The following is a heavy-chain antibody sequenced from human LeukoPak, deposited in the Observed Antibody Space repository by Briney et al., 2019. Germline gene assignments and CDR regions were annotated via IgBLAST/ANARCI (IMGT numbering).Heavy chain of an antibody. V-gene: IGHV4-4*02. J-gene: IGHJ4*02. CDR3: ASKLVAERYFDY. CDR1: IGSISSSKW. CDR2: IYLYGTT. Sequence: PSETLSLTCSVSIGSISSSKWWSWVRQSPVKGLEWIGEIYLYGTTNYNPSFTSRVTMSVDKSKNQFSLKLSSVTAADTAVYYCASKLVAERYFDYWGQGTLVTVSS. D-gene: IGHD6-25*01.